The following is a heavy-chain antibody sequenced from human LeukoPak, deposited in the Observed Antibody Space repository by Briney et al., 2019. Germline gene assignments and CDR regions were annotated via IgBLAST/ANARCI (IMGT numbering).Heavy chain of an antibody. CDR3: TTDVIIAAAWGYFDY. Sequence: SGGSLRLSCAASGFTFSNAWMSWVRQAPGKGLEWVGRIKSKTDGGTTDYAAPVKGRFTISRDDSKNTLYLQMNSLKTEDTAVYYCTTDVIIAAAWGYFDYWGQGTLVTVSS. CDR1: GFTFSNAW. V-gene: IGHV3-15*01. D-gene: IGHD6-13*01. CDR2: IKSKTDGGTT. J-gene: IGHJ4*02.